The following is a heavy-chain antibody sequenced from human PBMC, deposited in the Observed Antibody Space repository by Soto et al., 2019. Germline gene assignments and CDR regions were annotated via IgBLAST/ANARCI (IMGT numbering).Heavy chain of an antibody. Sequence: PSETLSLTCAVYGGSFSGYYWSWIRQPPGKGLEWIGEINHSGSTNYNPSLKSRVTISVDTSKNQFSLKLSSVTAADTAVYYCARGGGYSYGYGNFGWFDPWGQGTLVTVSS. J-gene: IGHJ5*02. CDR2: INHSGST. D-gene: IGHD5-18*01. V-gene: IGHV4-34*01. CDR1: GGSFSGYY. CDR3: ARGGGYSYGYGNFGWFDP.